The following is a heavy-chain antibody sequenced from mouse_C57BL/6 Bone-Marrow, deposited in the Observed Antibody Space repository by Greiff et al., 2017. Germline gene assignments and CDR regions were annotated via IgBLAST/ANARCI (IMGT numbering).Heavy chain of an antibody. CDR1: GFSFNTYA. CDR3: VSHHYDGDAVDY. V-gene: IGHV10-1*01. Sequence: EVKLVESGGGLVQPKGSLKLSCAASGFSFNTYAMNWVRQAPGKGLEWVARISSTSNNNATYYADSVKDRFTISRSASESMLYLQMNNVETEGTAMYYGVSHHYDGDAVDYWGQGTTVTVSS. CDR2: ISSTSNNNAT. J-gene: IGHJ4*01. D-gene: IGHD1-1*01.